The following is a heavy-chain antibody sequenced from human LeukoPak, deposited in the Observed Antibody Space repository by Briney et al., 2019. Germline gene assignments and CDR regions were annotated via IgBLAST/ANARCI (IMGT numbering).Heavy chain of an antibody. CDR3: ARDRAYYDILTGYYKPGVLFDY. D-gene: IGHD3-9*01. CDR2: ISSSGSTI. CDR1: GFTFSSYS. J-gene: IGHJ4*02. V-gene: IGHV3-48*04. Sequence: QTGGSLRLSCAASGFTFSSYSMNWVRQAPGKGLEWVSSISSSGSTIYYADSVKGRFTISRDNAKNSLYLQMNSLRAEDTAVYYCARDRAYYDILTGYYKPGVLFDYWGQGTLVTVSS.